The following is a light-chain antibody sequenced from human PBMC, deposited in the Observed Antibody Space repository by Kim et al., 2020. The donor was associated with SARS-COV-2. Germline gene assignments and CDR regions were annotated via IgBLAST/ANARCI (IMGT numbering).Light chain of an antibody. CDR3: QSYRSAPFT. CDR1: QGISNY. V-gene: IGKV1-27*01. CDR2: AAS. Sequence: DIQMTQSPSSLSASVGDRVTITCRASQGISNYLAWYHQKPGEVPKLLIYAASTLQSGVPSRFSGSGSGTDFTLTISSLQPEDVGSYYCQSYRSAPFTFGPGTKVDIK. J-gene: IGKJ3*01.